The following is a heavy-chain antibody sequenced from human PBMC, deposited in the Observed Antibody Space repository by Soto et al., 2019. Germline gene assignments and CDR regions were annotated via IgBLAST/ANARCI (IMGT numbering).Heavy chain of an antibody. D-gene: IGHD6-19*01. J-gene: IGHJ4*02. CDR2: ISYDGSNK. Sequence: TGGSLRLSCAASGFTFSSYAMHWVRQAPGKGLEWVAVISYDGSNKYYADSVKGRFTISRDNSKNTLYLQMNSLRAEDTAVYYCARISNGYSSGWPFDYWGQGTLVTVSS. V-gene: IGHV3-30-3*01. CDR3: ARISNGYSSGWPFDY. CDR1: GFTFSSYA.